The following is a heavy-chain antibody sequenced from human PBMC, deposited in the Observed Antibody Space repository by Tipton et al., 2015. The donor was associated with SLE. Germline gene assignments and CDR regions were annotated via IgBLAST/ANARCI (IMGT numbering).Heavy chain of an antibody. CDR1: GGSISSSSYY. V-gene: IGHV4-39*01. CDR2: IYYSGST. J-gene: IGHJ4*02. Sequence: LRLSCTVSGGSISSSSYYWGWIRQPPGKGLEWIGSIYYSGSTYYNPSLKSRVTISVDTSKNQFSLKLSSVTAADTAVYYCARHRDSSGLDWGQGTLGTVS. CDR3: ARHRDSSGLD. D-gene: IGHD3-22*01.